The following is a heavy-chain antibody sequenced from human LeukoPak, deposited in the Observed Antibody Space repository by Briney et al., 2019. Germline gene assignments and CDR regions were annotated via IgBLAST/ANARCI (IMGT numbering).Heavy chain of an antibody. CDR3: ARAEVVGAHLRSGYFQH. CDR1: GYSISSGYY. Sequence: PSETLSLTCTVSGYSISSGYYWVWMRQPPGKGLQWVGSIYHSGSTYYNPSLKSRVTISADTSKNQFSLNVSSVTAADTAVYYCARAEVVGAHLRSGYFQHWGQGTLVIVSS. D-gene: IGHD1-26*01. J-gene: IGHJ1*01. V-gene: IGHV4-38-2*02. CDR2: IYHSGST.